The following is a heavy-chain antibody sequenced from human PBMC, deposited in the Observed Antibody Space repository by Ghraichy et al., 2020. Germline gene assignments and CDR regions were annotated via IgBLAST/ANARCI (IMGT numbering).Heavy chain of an antibody. CDR1: GFIFSNYA. Sequence: GGSLRLSCAASGFIFSNYAMSWVRQAPGKGLEWVSAITNKGTTTYYTDSVKGRFTISRDNSENTLYLQMNGLRAEDTAGYYSAKGETIDSRLDAWGQGTLVTVSS. D-gene: IGHD3-9*01. CDR3: AKGETIDSRLDA. V-gene: IGHV3-23*01. J-gene: IGHJ1*01. CDR2: ITNKGTTT.